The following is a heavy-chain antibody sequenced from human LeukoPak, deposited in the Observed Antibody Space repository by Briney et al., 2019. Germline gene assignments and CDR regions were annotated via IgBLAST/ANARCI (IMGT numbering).Heavy chain of an antibody. D-gene: IGHD7-27*01. Sequence: SQTLSLTCSISGDSVSVNRDVWNWIRQSPSRGLEWLGRTYYKSKWHIDYAVSVKSRITISPDTSKNQFSLQLNSVTPEDTAVYYCARDADWGYDAFDIWGQGTMVTVSS. CDR3: ARDADWGYDAFDI. V-gene: IGHV6-1*01. CDR2: TYYKSKWHI. CDR1: GDSVSVNRDV. J-gene: IGHJ3*02.